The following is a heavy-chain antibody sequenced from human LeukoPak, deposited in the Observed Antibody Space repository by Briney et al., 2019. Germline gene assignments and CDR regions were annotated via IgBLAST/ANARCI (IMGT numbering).Heavy chain of an antibody. CDR2: IYYSGST. Sequence: SETLSLTCTVSGRSISSYYWSWIRQPPGKGLEWIGYIYYSGSTNYNPSLKSRVTISVDTSKNQFSLKLSSVTAADTAVYYCARERTDYGSGSYYTDYWGQGTLVTVSS. V-gene: IGHV4-59*01. J-gene: IGHJ4*02. CDR1: GRSISSYY. CDR3: ARERTDYGSGSYYTDY. D-gene: IGHD3-10*01.